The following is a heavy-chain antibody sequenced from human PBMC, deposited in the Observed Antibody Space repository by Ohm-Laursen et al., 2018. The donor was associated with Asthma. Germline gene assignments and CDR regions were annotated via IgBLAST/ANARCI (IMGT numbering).Heavy chain of an antibody. CDR3: ARDCCSSSAESVNWFDP. CDR2: ISSDGSKK. J-gene: IGHJ5*02. D-gene: IGHD6-13*01. CDR1: GFTFRSYA. V-gene: IGHV3-30-3*01. Sequence: SLRLSCSASGFTFRSYAMHWVRQTAGKGLEWGAVISSDGSKKYKADSVKGRFTISRDNSKNTLYLQLNSLRAEDTAVYYCARDCCSSSAESVNWFDPWGQGTLVTVSS.